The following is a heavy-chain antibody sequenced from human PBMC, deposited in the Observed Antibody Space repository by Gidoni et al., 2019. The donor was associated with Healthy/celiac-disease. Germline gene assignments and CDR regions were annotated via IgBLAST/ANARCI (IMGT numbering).Heavy chain of an antibody. CDR3: TTDYAVVVAGFDY. Sequence: EVQLVESGGGLVKPGGSLRLSCAASGFTLRNAWMSWVRQARGKGLEWVGRIKSKTDGGTTDYAAPVKVRFTISRDDSSNTLFLQMNSLKSEDTAVYYCTTDYAVVVAGFDYWGQGTLVTVSS. V-gene: IGHV3-15*01. CDR2: IKSKTDGGTT. D-gene: IGHD2-15*01. J-gene: IGHJ4*02. CDR1: GFTLRNAW.